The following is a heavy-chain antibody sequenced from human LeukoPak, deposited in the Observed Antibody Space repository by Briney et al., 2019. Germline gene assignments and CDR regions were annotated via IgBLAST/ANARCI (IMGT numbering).Heavy chain of an antibody. Sequence: GGSLRLSCAASGFTFSSYWMSWVRQAPGKGLEWVANIKQDGSEKYYVDSVKSRFTISRDNSKNTLYLQMDSLRGDDTALYYCAKAYYDFWSGSDHAFDVWGQGTMVTVSS. CDR2: IKQDGSEK. V-gene: IGHV3-7*03. J-gene: IGHJ3*01. CDR1: GFTFSSYW. D-gene: IGHD3-3*01. CDR3: AKAYYDFWSGSDHAFDV.